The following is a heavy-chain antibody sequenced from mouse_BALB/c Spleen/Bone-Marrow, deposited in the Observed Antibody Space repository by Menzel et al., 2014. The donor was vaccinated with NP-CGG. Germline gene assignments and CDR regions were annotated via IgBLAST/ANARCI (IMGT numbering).Heavy chain of an antibody. D-gene: IGHD1-2*01. J-gene: IGHJ4*01. CDR2: IDPANGNT. V-gene: IGHV14-3*02. Sequence: VQLKDSGAELVKPGASVKLSCTASGFNIKDTHMHWVKQRPEQGLEWIGRIDPANGNTKYDPKFQGKATLTTDTSSNTAYLQVSSLTSEDTAVYYCASATTATFYAMDYWGQGTSVTVSS. CDR1: GFNIKDTH. CDR3: ASATTATFYAMDY.